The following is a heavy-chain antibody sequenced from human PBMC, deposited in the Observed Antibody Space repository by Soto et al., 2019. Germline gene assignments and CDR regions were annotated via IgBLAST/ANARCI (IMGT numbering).Heavy chain of an antibody. J-gene: IGHJ2*01. CDR3: ARCYCTVVSCYTGWHFDL. Sequence: QAQLVQSGAEVKKPGASVKVSCQAGGYTFADYGISWVRQAPGQGLEWVGWTGHYNGNTNYAQNLQDRVTMTTDTSTNTAYMELRSLRSDDTALYYCARCYCTVVSCYTGWHFDLWGRGTLLTVSS. CDR2: TGHYNGNT. D-gene: IGHD2-15*01. CDR1: GYTFADYG. V-gene: IGHV1-18*01.